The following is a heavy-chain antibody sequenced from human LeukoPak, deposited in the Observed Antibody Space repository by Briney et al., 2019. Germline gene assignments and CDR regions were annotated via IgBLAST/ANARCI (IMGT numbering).Heavy chain of an antibody. CDR3: ARAARDMNIDY. Sequence: SETLSLTCTVSGGSISSYYWSWIRQPPGKGLEWIGYIYYSGSTNYNPSLKSRVTISVDTSKNQFSLKLSSVTAADTAVYYCARAARDMNIDYWGQGTLVTVSS. V-gene: IGHV4-59*01. CDR1: GGSISSYY. CDR2: IYYSGST. D-gene: IGHD2-15*01. J-gene: IGHJ4*02.